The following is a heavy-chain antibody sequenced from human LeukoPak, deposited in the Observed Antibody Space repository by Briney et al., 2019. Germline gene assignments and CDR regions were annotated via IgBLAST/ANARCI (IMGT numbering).Heavy chain of an antibody. D-gene: IGHD5-12*01. CDR1: GGTFSSYA. CDR3: AREKRGFSGYDSGLDY. J-gene: IGHJ4*02. V-gene: IGHV1-69*05. CDR2: IIPIIGTA. Sequence: GPSVNVSCKASGGTFSSYAISWVRQAPGQGLEWMGGIIPIIGTANYAQKFQGRVTITTDESTSTAYMELSSLRSEDTAVYYCAREKRGFSGYDSGLDYWGQGTLVTVSS.